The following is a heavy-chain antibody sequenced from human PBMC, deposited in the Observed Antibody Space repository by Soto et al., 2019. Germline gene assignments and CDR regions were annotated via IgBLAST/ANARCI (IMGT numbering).Heavy chain of an antibody. V-gene: IGHV4-31*03. CDR3: ARDRSRYGMDV. CDR2: IYYSGST. J-gene: IGHJ6*02. Sequence: TLSLTCTVSGGSISSGGYYWSWIRQHPGKGLEWIGYIYYSGSTCYNPSLKSRVTISVDTSKNQFSLKLSSVTAADTAVYYLARDRSRYGMDVRGPRTTGT. CDR1: GGSISSGGYY.